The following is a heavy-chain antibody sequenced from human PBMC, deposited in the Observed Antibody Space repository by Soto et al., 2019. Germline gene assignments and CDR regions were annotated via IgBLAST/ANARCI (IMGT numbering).Heavy chain of an antibody. Sequence: SQALSLTCAISWASFSSNIAACNCIRQSPSRGLEWLGRTYYRSKWYNDYAVSVKSRITINPDTSKNQFSLQLNSVTPEDTAVYYCTRTHWYSSGWYFSLSWFDPWGQGTLVTVSS. CDR2: TYYRSKWYN. V-gene: IGHV6-1*01. CDR1: WASFSSNIAA. J-gene: IGHJ5*02. D-gene: IGHD6-19*01. CDR3: TRTHWYSSGWYFSLSWFDP.